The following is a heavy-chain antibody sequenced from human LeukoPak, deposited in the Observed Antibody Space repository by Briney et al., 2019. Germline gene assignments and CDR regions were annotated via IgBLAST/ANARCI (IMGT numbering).Heavy chain of an antibody. J-gene: IGHJ4*02. V-gene: IGHV3-30-3*01. CDR1: GFTFSGYA. Sequence: PGGSLRLSCAASGFTFSGYAMHWVRQAPGKGLEWVAVISYDGSNKYYADSVKGRFTISRDNSKNTLYLQMNSLRAEDTAVYYCARVGYSSSAFDYWGQGTLVTVSS. CDR2: ISYDGSNK. CDR3: ARVGYSSSAFDY. D-gene: IGHD6-6*01.